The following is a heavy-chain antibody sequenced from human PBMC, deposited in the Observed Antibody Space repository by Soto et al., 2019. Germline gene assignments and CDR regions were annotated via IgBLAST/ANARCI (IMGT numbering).Heavy chain of an antibody. Sequence: KPSETLSLTCSVSGGTISGYYWTWIRQPAGKGLEWIGRIYSSGNTKYNPSLQSRVTMSLDTSNNQFSLRLTSVTAADTAVHYCARGQRFSDWFDPWGQGTLVTVSS. CDR1: GGTISGYY. V-gene: IGHV4-4*07. D-gene: IGHD3-3*01. CDR2: IYSSGNT. J-gene: IGHJ5*02. CDR3: ARGQRFSDWFDP.